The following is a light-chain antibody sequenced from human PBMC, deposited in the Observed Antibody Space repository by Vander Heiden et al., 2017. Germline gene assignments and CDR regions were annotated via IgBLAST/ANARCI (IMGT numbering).Light chain of an antibody. CDR3: QQSDSTPRT. Sequence: DIQMTQSPSSLSASVGDRVTITCRASQSISSYLTWYQQKPGKAPKLLIYAASTLQSGVPSRFSGSGSGTDFTLTISSLQSEDFATYYCQQSDSTPRTFGQGTKVEIK. J-gene: IGKJ1*01. V-gene: IGKV1-39*01. CDR1: QSISSY. CDR2: AAS.